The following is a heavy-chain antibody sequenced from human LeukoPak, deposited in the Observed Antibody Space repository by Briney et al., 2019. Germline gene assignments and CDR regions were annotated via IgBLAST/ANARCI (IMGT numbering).Heavy chain of an antibody. CDR1: GXSFTSYW. V-gene: IGHV5-51*01. D-gene: IGHD6-19*01. CDR3: ARRIAVAGTPFDY. Sequence: KPGESLKISSKGSGXSFTSYWIGWVRQMPGKGLEWMGIIYPGDSDTRYSPSFQGQVTISADKSISTAYLQWSSLKASDTAMYYCARRIAVAGTPFDYWGQGTLVTVSS. J-gene: IGHJ4*02. CDR2: IYPGDSDT.